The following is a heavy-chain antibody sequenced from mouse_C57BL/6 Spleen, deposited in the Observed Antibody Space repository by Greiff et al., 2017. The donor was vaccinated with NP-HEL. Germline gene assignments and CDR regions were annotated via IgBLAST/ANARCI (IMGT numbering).Heavy chain of an antibody. D-gene: IGHD2-4*01. CDR1: GYTFTSYW. CDR3: ANYYDYEKGFAY. CDR2: IHPNSGST. J-gene: IGHJ3*01. V-gene: IGHV1-64*01. Sequence: QVQLQQPGAELVKPGASVKLSCKASGYTFTSYWMHWVKQRPGQGLEWIGMIHPNSGSTNYNEKFKSKATLTVDKSSSTAYMQLSSLTSEDSAVYYCANYYDYEKGFAYWGQGTLVTVSA.